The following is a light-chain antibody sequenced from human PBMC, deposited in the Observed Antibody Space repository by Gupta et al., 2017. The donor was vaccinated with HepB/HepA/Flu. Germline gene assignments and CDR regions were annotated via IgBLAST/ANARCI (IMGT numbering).Light chain of an antibody. CDR2: YKSDSDN. CDR1: SGINVGTYR. V-gene: IGLV5-45*02. J-gene: IGLJ3*02. CDR3: MIWHSSAWV. Sequence: QAVLTQPSSLSASPGASASLTCTLRSGINVGTYRIYWYQQKPGSPPQYLLRYKSDSDNQQGSGVPSRFSGSKDASANAGILLISGLQAEDEDDYYCMIWHSSAWVFGGGTKLTVL.